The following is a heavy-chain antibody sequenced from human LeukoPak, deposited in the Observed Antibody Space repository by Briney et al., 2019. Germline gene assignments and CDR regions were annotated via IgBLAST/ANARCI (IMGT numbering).Heavy chain of an antibody. J-gene: IGHJ4*02. CDR1: GFIFSNYP. CDR3: AKGPSRNIAAAGTDY. Sequence: GGSLRLSCTASGFIFSNYPMHWVCQAPGKGLEWVAVTSSEGRDKFYADSVKGRFTISRDNSKNTLYLQMNSLRAEDTAVYYCAKGPSRNIAAAGTDYWGQGTLVTVSS. CDR2: TSSEGRDK. V-gene: IGHV3-30*04. D-gene: IGHD6-13*01.